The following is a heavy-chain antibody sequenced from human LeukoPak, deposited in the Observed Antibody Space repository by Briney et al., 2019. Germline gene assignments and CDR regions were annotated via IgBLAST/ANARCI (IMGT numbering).Heavy chain of an antibody. CDR2: ISSSGSTI. Sequence: GGSLRLSCAASGFTFSSYEMNWVRQAPGKGLEWVSYISSSGSTIYYADSVKGRFTISRDNSKNTLYLEMNSLRAEDTAVYYCAKDGLGYCSGGSCYSDYWGQGTLVTVSS. D-gene: IGHD2-15*01. CDR3: AKDGLGYCSGGSCYSDY. CDR1: GFTFSSYE. V-gene: IGHV3-48*03. J-gene: IGHJ4*02.